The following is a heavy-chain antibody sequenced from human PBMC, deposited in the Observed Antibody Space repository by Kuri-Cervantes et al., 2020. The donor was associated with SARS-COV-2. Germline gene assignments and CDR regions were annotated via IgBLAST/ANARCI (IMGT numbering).Heavy chain of an antibody. CDR2: ISGSGGST. J-gene: IGHJ4*02. CDR1: GFTFSSYG. V-gene: IGHV3-23*01. Sequence: GGSLRLSCAASGFTFSSYGMSWVCQVPGKGLEWVSGISGSGGSTYYADSVKGRFTVSRDNSKDTLFLQMNSLRAEDTAVYYCARAMITIFVGGAFDYWGQGTLVTVSS. CDR3: ARAMITIFVGGAFDY. D-gene: IGHD3-3*01.